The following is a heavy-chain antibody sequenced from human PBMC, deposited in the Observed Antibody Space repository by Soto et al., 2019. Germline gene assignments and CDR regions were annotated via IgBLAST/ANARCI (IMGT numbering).Heavy chain of an antibody. V-gene: IGHV5-51*01. Sequence: GESLKSSCRGSGYSFTSYWIGWVRQMPGKGLEWMGIIYPGDSDTRYSPSFQGQVTISADKSISTAYLQWSSLKASDTAMYYCARQPNQYYYDSSGYRATTFDIWGQGTMVTVSS. D-gene: IGHD3-22*01. J-gene: IGHJ3*02. CDR3: ARQPNQYYYDSSGYRATTFDI. CDR2: IYPGDSDT. CDR1: GYSFTSYW.